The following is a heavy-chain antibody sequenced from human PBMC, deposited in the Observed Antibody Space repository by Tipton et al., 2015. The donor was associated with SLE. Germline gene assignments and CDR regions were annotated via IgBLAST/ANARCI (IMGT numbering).Heavy chain of an antibody. CDR2: IYTSGST. V-gene: IGHV4-4*09. CDR3: ARGDYCYGMDV. J-gene: IGHJ6*02. CDR1: GGSFSGYY. Sequence: TLSLTCAVYGGSFSGYYWSWIRQPAGKGLEWIGYIYTSGSTNYNPSLKSRVTISVDTSKNQFSLKLSSVTTADTAVYYCARGDYCYGMDVWGQGTTVTVSS.